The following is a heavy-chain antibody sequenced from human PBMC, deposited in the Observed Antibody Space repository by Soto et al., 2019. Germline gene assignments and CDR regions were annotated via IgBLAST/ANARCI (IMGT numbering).Heavy chain of an antibody. CDR1: GFTFSSYG. D-gene: IGHD3-22*01. J-gene: IGHJ4*02. CDR2: MWSDGGNK. CDR3: ARDPPDDSSGYYSLDY. V-gene: IGHV3-33*01. Sequence: QVQLVESGGVVIQPGRSLRLSCAASGFTFSSYGMHWVRQAPGKGLEWVAVMWSDGGNKYYTDSVKGRFTISRDNSKNTLYLQTNSLRAEDTAVYYCARDPPDDSSGYYSLDYWGQGTLVTVSS.